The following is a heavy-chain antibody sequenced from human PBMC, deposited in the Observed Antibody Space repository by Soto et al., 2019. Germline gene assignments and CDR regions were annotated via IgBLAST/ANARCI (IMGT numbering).Heavy chain of an antibody. CDR3: RARGAP. J-gene: IGHJ5*02. V-gene: IGHV4-34*01. D-gene: IGHD3-10*01. CDR2: ITHSGSA. CDR1: GASLSDYY. Sequence: QVQLQQWGAGLLKPSDTLSLTCAVNGASLSDYYWNWIRQPPGRGLEWLGEITHSGSAYYNPSLNSPLTISVDTPRNQISLNLPPATPADTAIYYRRARGAPGGQGPLVVVSP.